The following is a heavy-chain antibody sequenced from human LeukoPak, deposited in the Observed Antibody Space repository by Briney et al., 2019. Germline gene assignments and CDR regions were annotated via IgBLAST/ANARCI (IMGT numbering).Heavy chain of an antibody. V-gene: IGHV3-23*01. CDR3: AKDLSRSVAADWFDP. CDR1: GFTFTNYD. CDR2: INDSGGST. D-gene: IGHD6-19*01. Sequence: PGWSLRLSCAASGFTFTNYDLSWLRPPPAKGLEGVSSINDSGGSTYYADSVKGRFTISRDNSKNTLYLQMTNLRAADTAVYYCAKDLSRSVAADWFDPWDQGSLVTVSS. J-gene: IGHJ5*02.